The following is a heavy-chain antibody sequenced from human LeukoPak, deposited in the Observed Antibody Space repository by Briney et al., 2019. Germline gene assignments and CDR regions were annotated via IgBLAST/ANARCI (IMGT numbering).Heavy chain of an antibody. J-gene: IGHJ4*02. D-gene: IGHD3-3*01. Sequence: GASVKVSCKASGYIFNDYDINWVRQAAGRGLEWMGWMNPNSGNTGYAQKFQGRITMTRNTSISTAYMELSSLRSEDTAVYYCARAPPPSTIFGVVIIRPENDYWGQGTLVTVSS. V-gene: IGHV1-8*01. CDR2: MNPNSGNT. CDR1: GYIFNDYD. CDR3: ARAPPPSTIFGVVIIRPENDY.